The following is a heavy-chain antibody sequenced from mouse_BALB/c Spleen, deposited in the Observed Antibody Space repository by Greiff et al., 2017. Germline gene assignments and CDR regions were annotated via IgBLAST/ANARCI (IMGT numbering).Heavy chain of an antibody. CDR3: ARGPYGNYVRDAMDY. V-gene: IGHV3-2*02. Sequence: EVQLQESGPGLVKPSQSLSLTCTVTGYSITSDYAWNWIRQFPGNKLEWMGYISYSGSTSYNPSLKSRISITRDTSKNQFFLQLNSVTTEDTATYYCARGPYGNYVRDAMDYWGQGTSVTVSS. CDR2: ISYSGST. CDR1: GYSITSDYA. J-gene: IGHJ4*01. D-gene: IGHD2-1*01.